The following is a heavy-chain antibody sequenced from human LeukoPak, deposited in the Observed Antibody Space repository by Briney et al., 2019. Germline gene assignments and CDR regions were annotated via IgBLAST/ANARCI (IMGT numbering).Heavy chain of an antibody. CDR3: ARRLAVAGTFGYFQH. D-gene: IGHD6-19*01. Sequence: SETLSLTCTVSGGSISSYYWSWIRQPPGKGLEWIGYIYYSGSTNYNPSLKSRVTISVDTSKNQFSLKLSSVTAADTAVYYCARRLAVAGTFGYFQHWGQGTLVTVSS. V-gene: IGHV4-59*12. CDR1: GGSISSYY. CDR2: IYYSGST. J-gene: IGHJ1*01.